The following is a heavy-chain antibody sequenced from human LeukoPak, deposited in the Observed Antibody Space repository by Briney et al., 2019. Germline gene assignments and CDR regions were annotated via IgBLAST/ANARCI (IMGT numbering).Heavy chain of an antibody. D-gene: IGHD3-22*01. CDR3: ARESHDYYDSSGYYSFDY. J-gene: IGHJ4*02. CDR2: IYYSGST. CDR1: GGSISSGSYY. V-gene: IGHV4-30-4*08. Sequence: SETLSLTCTVSGGSISSGSYYWSWIRQPAGKGLEWIGYIYYSGSTYYNPSLKSRVTISVDTSKNQFSLKLSSVTAADTAVYYCARESHDYYDSSGYYSFDYWGQGTLVTVSS.